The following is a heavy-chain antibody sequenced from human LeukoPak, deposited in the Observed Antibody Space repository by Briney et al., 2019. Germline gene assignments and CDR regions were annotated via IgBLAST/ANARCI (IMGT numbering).Heavy chain of an antibody. V-gene: IGHV3-15*01. Sequence: GGSLRLSCAASGFTFSTYWMHWVRQAPGKGLEWVGRIKSKTVGGTTDYAAPVKGRFTISRDDSKNTVYLQMDSLKTEDTAVYYCTTSLAYCVGDCYPTRWGQGTLVTVSS. CDR2: IKSKTVGGTT. CDR3: TTSLAYCVGDCYPTR. J-gene: IGHJ4*02. D-gene: IGHD2-21*02. CDR1: GFTFSTYW.